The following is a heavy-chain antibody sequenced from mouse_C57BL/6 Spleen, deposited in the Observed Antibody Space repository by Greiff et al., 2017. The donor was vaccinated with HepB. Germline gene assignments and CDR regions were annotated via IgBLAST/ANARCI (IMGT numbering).Heavy chain of an antibody. J-gene: IGHJ3*01. CDR1: GYTFTDYY. V-gene: IGHV1-26*01. CDR2: INPNNGGT. CDR3: ARGYGSSYEYAY. Sequence: EVQLQQSGPELVKPGASVKISCKASGYTFTDYYMNWVKQSHGKSLEWIGDINPNNGGTSYNQKFKGKATLTVDKSSSTAYMELRSLTSEDSAVYYWARGYGSSYEYAYWGQGTLVTVSA. D-gene: IGHD1-1*01.